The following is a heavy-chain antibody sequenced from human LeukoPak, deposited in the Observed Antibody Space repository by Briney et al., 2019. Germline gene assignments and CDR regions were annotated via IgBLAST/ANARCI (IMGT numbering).Heavy chain of an antibody. CDR3: ARVAVTIVATIRDPTNWYFDL. CDR2: ISGSGGST. D-gene: IGHD5-12*01. CDR1: GFTFSSYA. J-gene: IGHJ2*01. V-gene: IGHV3-23*01. Sequence: GGSLRLSCAASGFTFSSYAMSWVRQAPGKGLEWVSAISGSGGSTYYADSVKGRFTISRDNSKNTLYLQMNSLRSEDTAVYYCARVAVTIVATIRDPTNWYFDLWGRGTLVTVSS.